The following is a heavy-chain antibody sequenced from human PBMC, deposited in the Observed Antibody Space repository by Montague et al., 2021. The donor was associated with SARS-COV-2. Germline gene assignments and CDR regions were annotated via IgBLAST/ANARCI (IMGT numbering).Heavy chain of an antibody. Sequence: SLRLSCAASGFTFSNYAMYWVRQAPGKGLEWVAVISYDGSNKYYADSVKGRFTISRDNSKNTLYLQMNSLRAEDTAVYYCARPRSGSYRDYFDYWGQGTLVTVS. V-gene: IGHV3-30*04. CDR2: ISYDGSNK. CDR1: GFTFSNYA. J-gene: IGHJ4*02. CDR3: ARPRSGSYRDYFDY. D-gene: IGHD1-26*01.